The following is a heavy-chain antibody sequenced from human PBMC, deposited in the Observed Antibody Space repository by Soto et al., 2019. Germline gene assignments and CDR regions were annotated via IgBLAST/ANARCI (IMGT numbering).Heavy chain of an antibody. CDR3: ARSQGGGCSPPYGMDV. Sequence: ASVKGSCKTSGYTFTDYYMHWVRQAPGQGFEWMGWINPQSGGTNYAQKFQDWVTMTRDTSINTAYMELSRLRSDDTAVYYCARSQGGGCSPPYGMDVWGQGTTVTVSS. V-gene: IGHV1-2*04. J-gene: IGHJ6*02. CDR2: INPQSGGT. CDR1: GYTFTDYY. D-gene: IGHD2-15*01.